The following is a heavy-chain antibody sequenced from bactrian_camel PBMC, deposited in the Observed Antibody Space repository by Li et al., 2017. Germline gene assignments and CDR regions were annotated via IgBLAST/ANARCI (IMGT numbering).Heavy chain of an antibody. CDR1: GFTFSPNW. J-gene: IGHJ4*01. CDR2: INSGGGIT. D-gene: IGHD4*01. Sequence: HVQLVESGGGLVQPMGSLRLSCQTAGFTFSPNWMYWVRQAPGKGLEWVSSINSGGGITYYADSVKGRFTISRDNAKNTVYLQMSRLTSEDTAVYSCGRAGSDVWGRGTQVTVS. CDR3: GRAGSDV. V-gene: IGHV3S1*01.